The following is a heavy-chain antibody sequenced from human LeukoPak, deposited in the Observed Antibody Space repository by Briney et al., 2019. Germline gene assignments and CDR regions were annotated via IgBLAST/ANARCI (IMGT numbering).Heavy chain of an antibody. CDR1: GYSISSGYY. CDR2: IYHSGST. D-gene: IGHD6-19*01. J-gene: IGHJ2*01. CDR3: ARRSDGVAVAGTAYDWYFDL. Sequence: PSETLSLTCTVSGYSISSGYYWGWIRQPPGKGLEWIGSIYHSGSTYYNPSLKSRVTISVDTSKNQFSLKLSSVTAADTAVYYCARRSDGVAVAGTAYDWYFDLWGRGTLVTVSS. V-gene: IGHV4-38-2*02.